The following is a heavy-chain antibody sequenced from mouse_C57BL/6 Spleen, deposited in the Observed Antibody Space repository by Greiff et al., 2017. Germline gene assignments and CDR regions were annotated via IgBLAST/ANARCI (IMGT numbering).Heavy chain of an antibody. V-gene: IGHV1-52*01. J-gene: IGHJ2*01. Sequence: QVQLQQPGAELVRPGSSVKLSCKASGYTFTSYWMHWVKQRPIQGLEWIGNIDPSDSETHYNQQFKDKATLTVDKSSSTAYMQLSSLTSEDSAVYYCARATTVVAPGYFDYWGQGTTLTVSS. CDR2: IDPSDSET. CDR1: GYTFTSYW. CDR3: ARATTVVAPGYFDY. D-gene: IGHD1-1*01.